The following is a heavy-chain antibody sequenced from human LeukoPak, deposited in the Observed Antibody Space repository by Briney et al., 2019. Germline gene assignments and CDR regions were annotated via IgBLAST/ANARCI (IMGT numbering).Heavy chain of an antibody. CDR2: ISSSGSTI. J-gene: IGHJ4*02. CDR1: GFTFSSFE. CDR3: ARDGWYYYDSRGLGGFDY. Sequence: GGSLRLPCAASGFTFSSFEMNGVRQAPGGGGEWVSYISSSGSTIYYADSVRGRFPISRDNAKNSLYLQMNSLRAEDTAVYDCARDGWYYYDSRGLGGFDYWGQGTLVTVSS. D-gene: IGHD3-22*01. V-gene: IGHV3-48*03.